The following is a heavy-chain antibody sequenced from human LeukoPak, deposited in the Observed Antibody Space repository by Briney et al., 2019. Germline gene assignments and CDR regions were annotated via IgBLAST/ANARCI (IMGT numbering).Heavy chain of an antibody. J-gene: IGHJ4*02. D-gene: IGHD2-15*01. CDR3: ARDLCSGGSCYLGY. V-gene: IGHV3-23*01. CDR2: VSGSGSTT. CDR1: GFTFSRFA. Sequence: GGSLRLSCAASGFTFSRFAMSWVRQAPGKGLEWVSAVSGSGSTTDYADSVKGRFTISRDNSKKTLYLQMNSLRAEDTAVYYCARDLCSGGSCYLGYWGQGTLVTVSS.